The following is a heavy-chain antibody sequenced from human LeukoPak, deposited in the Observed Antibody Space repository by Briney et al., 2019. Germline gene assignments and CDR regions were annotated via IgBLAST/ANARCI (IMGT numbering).Heavy chain of an antibody. CDR3: ARDLSGLDYAFDI. J-gene: IGHJ3*02. D-gene: IGHD3/OR15-3a*01. Sequence: GGSLRLSCAASGFTVSNSYMSWVRQAPGKGLEWVSFIYTGGSTNYADSVKGRFTLFRDNSKNTLYLQMNSLRAEDTAVYYCARDLSGLDYAFDIWGQGTMVTVSS. CDR2: IYTGGST. V-gene: IGHV3-53*01. CDR1: GFTVSNSY.